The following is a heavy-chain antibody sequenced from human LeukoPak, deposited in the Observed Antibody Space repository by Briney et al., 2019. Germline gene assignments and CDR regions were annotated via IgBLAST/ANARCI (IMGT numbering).Heavy chain of an antibody. J-gene: IGHJ4*02. D-gene: IGHD2-15*01. Sequence: PSQTLSLTCTVSGGSISSGGYYWSWIRQPPGKGLEWIGEINHSGSTNYNQSLKSRVTISVHTSKNPFSLKLSSVTAADTAVYYCARRGWYCSGGSCYSGSNYFDYWGQGTLVTVSS. V-gene: IGHV4-30-2*01. CDR2: INHSGST. CDR1: GGSISSGGYY. CDR3: ARRGWYCSGGSCYSGSNYFDY.